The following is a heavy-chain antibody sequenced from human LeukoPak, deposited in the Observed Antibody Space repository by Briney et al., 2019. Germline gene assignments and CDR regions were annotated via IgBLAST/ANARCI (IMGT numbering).Heavy chain of an antibody. CDR2: INPNSGGT. CDR1: GYTFTGYY. V-gene: IGHV1-2*02. Sequence: ASVKVSCKASGYTFTGYYMHRVRQAPGQGLEWMGWINPNSGGTNYAQKFQGRVTMTRDTSISTAYMELSRLRSDDTAVYYCARDQGYSSSSGDFDYWGQGTLVTVSS. J-gene: IGHJ4*02. D-gene: IGHD6-6*01. CDR3: ARDQGYSSSSGDFDY.